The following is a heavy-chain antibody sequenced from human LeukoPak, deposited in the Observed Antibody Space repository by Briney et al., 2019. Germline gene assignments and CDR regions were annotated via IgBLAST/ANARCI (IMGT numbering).Heavy chain of an antibody. D-gene: IGHD2-2*01. CDR2: ITPYNGNT. J-gene: IGHJ6*03. CDR1: GYTFTNFG. V-gene: IGHV1-18*01. CDR3: ARGPIIDIVVIPAAADYYHMDV. Sequence: GASVKVSCKASGYTFTNFGISWVRQAPGQGLEWMGWITPYNGNTNYAQKLQGRVTLTTDTSTSTAYMELRSLRSDDTAVYYCARGPIIDIVVIPAAADYYHMDVWGKGTTVTVSS.